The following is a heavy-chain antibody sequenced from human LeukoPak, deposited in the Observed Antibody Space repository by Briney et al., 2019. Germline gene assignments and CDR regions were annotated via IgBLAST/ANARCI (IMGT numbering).Heavy chain of an antibody. CDR2: ISSSSSYI. J-gene: IGHJ4*02. V-gene: IGHV3-21*01. CDR3: ASQSWLTGYPRDFDY. CDR1: GFTFSSYA. D-gene: IGHD3-9*01. Sequence: GGSLRLSCAASGFTFSSYAMSWVRQAPGKGLEWVSSISSSSSYIYYADSVKGRFTISRDNAKNSLYLQMNSLRAEDTAVYYCASQSWLTGYPRDFDYWGQGTLVTVSS.